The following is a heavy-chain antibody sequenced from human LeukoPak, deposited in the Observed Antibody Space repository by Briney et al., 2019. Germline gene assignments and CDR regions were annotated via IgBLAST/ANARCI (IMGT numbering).Heavy chain of an antibody. V-gene: IGHV3-23*01. J-gene: IGHJ6*02. CDR3: AKAVAAAGYHFYGMDV. CDR2: ISGSGGST. CDR1: GFTFSSYA. Sequence: GGSLRLSCAASGFTFSSYAMSWARQAPGKGLEWVSAISGSGGSTYSADSVKGRFTISRDNSKNTLYLQMNSLRGEDTAVYYCAKAVAAAGYHFYGMDVWGQGTTVTVSS. D-gene: IGHD6-13*01.